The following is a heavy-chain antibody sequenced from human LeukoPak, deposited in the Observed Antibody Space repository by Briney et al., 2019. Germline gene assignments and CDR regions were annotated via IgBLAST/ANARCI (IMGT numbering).Heavy chain of an antibody. CDR1: GYSISSGYY. CDR3: ASSKRYNVFDY. D-gene: IGHD1-1*01. Sequence: SETLSLTCAVSGYSISSGYYWGWIRQPPGKGLEWIGSIYHSGSTYYNPSLKSRVTISVDTSKNQFSLKLSPVTAADTAVYYCASSKRYNVFDYWGQGTLVTVSS. J-gene: IGHJ4*02. V-gene: IGHV4-38-2*01. CDR2: IYHSGST.